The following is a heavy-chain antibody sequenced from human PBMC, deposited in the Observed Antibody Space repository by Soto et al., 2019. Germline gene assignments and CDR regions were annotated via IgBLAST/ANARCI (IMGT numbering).Heavy chain of an antibody. CDR3: ARDLDGSGSYYTDY. CDR1: GGTFSSYA. Sequence: SVKVSCKASGGTFSSYAISWVRQAPGRGLEWMVGIIPIFGTANYAQKFQGRVTITADNSTSTAYMELSSLRSEDTAEYYCARDLDGSGSYYTDYWGQGTLVTVSS. D-gene: IGHD3-10*01. V-gene: IGHV1-69*06. CDR2: IIPIFGTA. J-gene: IGHJ4*02.